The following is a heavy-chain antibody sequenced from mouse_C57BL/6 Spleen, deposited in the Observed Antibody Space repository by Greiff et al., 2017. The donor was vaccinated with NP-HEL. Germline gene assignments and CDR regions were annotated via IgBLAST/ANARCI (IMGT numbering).Heavy chain of an antibody. J-gene: IGHJ3*01. CDR3: ARDKTGTGFAY. CDR1: GFTFSSYA. V-gene: IGHV5-4*01. D-gene: IGHD4-1*01. CDR2: ISDGGSYT. Sequence: EVQLVESGGGLVKPGGSLKLSCAASGFTFSSYAMSWVRQTPEKRLEWVATISDGGSYTSYPDNVKGRFTISRDNAKNNLYLQMSHLKSEDTAMYYCARDKTGTGFAYWGQGTLVTVSA.